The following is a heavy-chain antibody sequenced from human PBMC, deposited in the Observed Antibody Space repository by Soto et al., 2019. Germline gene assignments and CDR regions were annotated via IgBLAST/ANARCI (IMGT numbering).Heavy chain of an antibody. V-gene: IGHV3-33*01. J-gene: IGHJ4*02. D-gene: IGHD2-15*01. Sequence: HVQLVESGGGVVQPGRSLRLSCAASGFTFSSYGMHWVRQAPGKGLEWVAVIWYDGSNKYYADSVKGRFTISRDNSKNTLYLQMNSLRVEDTAVYYCARDRGWYFDYWGQGTLVTVSS. CDR3: ARDRGWYFDY. CDR1: GFTFSSYG. CDR2: IWYDGSNK.